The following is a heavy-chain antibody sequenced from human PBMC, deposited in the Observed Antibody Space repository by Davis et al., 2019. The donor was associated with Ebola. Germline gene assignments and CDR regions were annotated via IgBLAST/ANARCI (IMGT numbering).Heavy chain of an antibody. D-gene: IGHD5-24*01. Sequence: ASVKVSCKASGYTFTSYYMHWVRQAPGQGLEWMGIINPSGGSTSYAQKFQGRVTMTRDTSTSTVYMELSSLRSEDTAVYYCARDGRKAFEMRAFDIWGQGTMVTVSS. CDR3: ARDGRKAFEMRAFDI. CDR1: GYTFTSYY. V-gene: IGHV1-46*01. CDR2: INPSGGST. J-gene: IGHJ3*02.